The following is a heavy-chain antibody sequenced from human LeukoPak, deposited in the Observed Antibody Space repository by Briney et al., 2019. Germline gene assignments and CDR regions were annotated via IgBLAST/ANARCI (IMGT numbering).Heavy chain of an antibody. D-gene: IGHD3-10*01. CDR3: ARDFGGGLWFGELLGAFDI. J-gene: IGHJ3*02. V-gene: IGHV3-7*03. CDR1: GFTFSSYW. Sequence: GGSLRLSCAASGFTFSSYWMSWVRQAPGKGLEWVANIKQGGSEKYYVDSVKGRFTISRDNAKNSLYLQMNSLRAEDTAVYYCARDFGGGLWFGELLGAFDIWGQGTMVTVSS. CDR2: IKQGGSEK.